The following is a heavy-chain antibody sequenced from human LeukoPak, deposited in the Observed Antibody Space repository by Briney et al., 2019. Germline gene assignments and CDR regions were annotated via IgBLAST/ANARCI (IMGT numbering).Heavy chain of an antibody. J-gene: IGHJ3*02. Sequence: PSETLSLTCTVSGGSISSYYWSWIRQPPGKGLEWIGYIYYSGSTKYKPSLKSRVTISVDTSKNQFSLKLSSVTAADTAVYYCARGRFLDAFDIWDQGTMVTVSS. CDR2: IYYSGST. CDR1: GGSISSYY. CDR3: ARGRFLDAFDI. D-gene: IGHD3-3*01. V-gene: IGHV4-59*01.